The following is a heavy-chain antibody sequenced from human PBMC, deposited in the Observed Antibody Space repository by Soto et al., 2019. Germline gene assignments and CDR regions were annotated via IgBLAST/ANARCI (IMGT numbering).Heavy chain of an antibody. J-gene: IGHJ4*02. CDR3: ARDRSTSSGWYVGTFDY. D-gene: IGHD6-19*01. CDR2: IIPILGIA. V-gene: IGHV1-69*08. Sequence: QVQLVQSGAEVKKPGSSVKVSCKASGVTFSSYTISWVRQAPGQGLEWMGRIIPILGIANYAQKFQGRVTITADKSTSTAYMELSSLRSEDTAVYYCARDRSTSSGWYVGTFDYWGQGTLVTVSS. CDR1: GVTFSSYT.